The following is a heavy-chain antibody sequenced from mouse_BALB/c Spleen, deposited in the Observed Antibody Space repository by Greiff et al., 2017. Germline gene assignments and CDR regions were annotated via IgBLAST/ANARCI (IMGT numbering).Heavy chain of an antibody. CDR3: AKMGKVITTVVARDYAMDY. CDR2: IWRGGST. CDR1: GFSLTSYG. V-gene: IGHV2-5-1*01. Sequence: QVQLQQSGPSLVQPSQSLSITCTVSGFSLTSYGVHWVRQSPGKGLEWLGVIWRGGSTDYNAAFMSRLSITKDNSKSQVFFKMNSLQADDTAIYYCAKMGKVITTVVARDYAMDYWGQGTSVTVSS. D-gene: IGHD1-1*01. J-gene: IGHJ4*01.